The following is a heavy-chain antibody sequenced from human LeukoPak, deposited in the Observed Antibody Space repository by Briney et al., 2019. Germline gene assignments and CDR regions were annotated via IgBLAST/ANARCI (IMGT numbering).Heavy chain of an antibody. J-gene: IGHJ3*02. CDR3: ARADWDDAFDI. D-gene: IGHD1-26*01. CDR2: MNPNSGNT. CDR1: GYTFTSYD. V-gene: IGHV1-8*01. Sequence: ASVKVSCKGSGYTFTSYDINWVRQATGQGLEWMGWMNPNSGNTGYAQKFQGRVTMTRNTSISTAYTELSSLRSEDTAVYYCARADWDDAFDIWGQGTMVTVSS.